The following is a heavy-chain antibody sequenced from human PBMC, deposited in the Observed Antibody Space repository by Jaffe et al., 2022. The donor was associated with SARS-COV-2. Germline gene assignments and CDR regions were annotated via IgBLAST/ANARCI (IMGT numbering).Heavy chain of an antibody. CDR2: ISYDGSNK. D-gene: IGHD2-2*01. J-gene: IGHJ6*02. CDR3: AKDRGKIEYCSSTSCYRGHGMDV. Sequence: QVQLVESGGGVVQPGRSLRLSCAASGFTFSSYGMHWVRQAPGKGLEWVAVISYDGSNKYYADSVKGRFTISRDNSKNTLYLQMNSLRAEDTAVYYCAKDRGKIEYCSSTSCYRGHGMDVWGQGTTVTVSS. V-gene: IGHV3-30*18. CDR1: GFTFSSYG.